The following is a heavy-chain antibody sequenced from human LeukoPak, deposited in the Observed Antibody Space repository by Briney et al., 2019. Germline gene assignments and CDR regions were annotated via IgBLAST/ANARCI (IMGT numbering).Heavy chain of an antibody. D-gene: IGHD3-22*01. CDR2: IRSKAYGGTA. CDR1: RFTSADYT. V-gene: IGHV3-49*03. J-gene: IGHJ5*02. Sequence: GRSLRLSCPASRFTSADYTVTWFRQAPGKGLEWVGFIRSKAYGGTAQYAASVQGIFTISRDDSKSAAYLQMNSLKTEDTAMYYCASQSPDYYDSSGSPHSSWGQGTLVTVSS. CDR3: ASQSPDYYDSSGSPHSS.